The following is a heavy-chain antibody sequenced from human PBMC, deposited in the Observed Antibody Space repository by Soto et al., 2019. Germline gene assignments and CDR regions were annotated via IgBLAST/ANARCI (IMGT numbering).Heavy chain of an antibody. Sequence: ASVKVSCKASGYTFTSYYMHWVRQAPGQGLEWMGIINPSGGSTSYAQKFQGRVTMTRDTSTSTVYMELSSLRSEDTAVYYCARDPQYYYGSGSYRSFFGYWGQGTLVTVSS. D-gene: IGHD3-10*01. J-gene: IGHJ4*02. V-gene: IGHV1-46*01. CDR3: ARDPQYYYGSGSYRSFFGY. CDR2: INPSGGST. CDR1: GYTFTSYY.